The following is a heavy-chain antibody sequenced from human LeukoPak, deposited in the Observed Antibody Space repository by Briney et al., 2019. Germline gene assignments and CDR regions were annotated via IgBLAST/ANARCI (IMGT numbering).Heavy chain of an antibody. V-gene: IGHV1-18*01. Sequence: GASVKVSCKTSGYTSSFYGISWVRQAPGQGLEWMGWISAYDGDTNYAQKFQGRVTMTRDTSTSTVYMELSSLRSEDTAVYYCARADSGGDSSGYNWFDPWGQGTLVTVSS. J-gene: IGHJ5*02. CDR1: GYTSSFYG. D-gene: IGHD3-22*01. CDR2: ISAYDGDT. CDR3: ARADSGGDSSGYNWFDP.